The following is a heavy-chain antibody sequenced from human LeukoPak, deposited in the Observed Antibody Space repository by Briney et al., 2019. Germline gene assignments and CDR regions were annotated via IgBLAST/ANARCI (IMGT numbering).Heavy chain of an antibody. CDR1: GYTFTSYY. V-gene: IGHV1-46*01. Sequence: ASVKVSCKASGYTFTSYYMHWVRQAPGQGLEWMGIITPSGGSTSYAQKFQGRVTMTRDTSTSTVYMELSSLRSEDTAVYYCARDCSGGGCYSRYFDLWGRGTLVTVSS. D-gene: IGHD2-15*01. CDR3: ARDCSGGGCYSRYFDL. CDR2: ITPSGGST. J-gene: IGHJ2*01.